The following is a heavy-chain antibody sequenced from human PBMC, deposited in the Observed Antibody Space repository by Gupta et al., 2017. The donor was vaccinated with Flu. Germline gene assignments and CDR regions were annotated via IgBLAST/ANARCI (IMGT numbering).Heavy chain of an antibody. CDR3: AKDGPWTASCPYYCYYMDV. J-gene: IGHJ6*03. Sequence: QRQLVEPGGGVVQLGASLRRPCPASGSTSRSYGMLWVRQAPGKGLEWVADIASDGSHKDYADSVRGRFTISRDNSKNTLSLEMDSLRVEDTAVYYCAKDGPWTASCPYYCYYMDVWGKGTTVTVSS. CDR2: IASDGSHK. D-gene: IGHD2-2*01. CDR1: GSTSRSYG. V-gene: IGHV3-30*18.